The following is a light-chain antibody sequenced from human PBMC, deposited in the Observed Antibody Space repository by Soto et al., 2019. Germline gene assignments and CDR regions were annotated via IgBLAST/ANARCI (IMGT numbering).Light chain of an antibody. V-gene: IGKV3-15*01. J-gene: IGKJ4*01. CDR3: QQYNNWPPLT. CDR2: GAS. Sequence: EIVMTQSPATLSVSPGERATLSCRASQSVSSNSAWYPQQPGQAPRLLIYGASTRATGIPARFSGSGSGTEFTLTISSLQSEDFAVDYCQQYNNWPPLTFGGGTKVEIK. CDR1: QSVSSN.